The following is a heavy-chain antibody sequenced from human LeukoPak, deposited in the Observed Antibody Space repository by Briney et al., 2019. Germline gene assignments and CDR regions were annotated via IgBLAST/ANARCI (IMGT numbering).Heavy chain of an antibody. CDR2: INPNSGGT. J-gene: IGHJ4*02. CDR1: GGTFISYA. D-gene: IGHD6-13*01. Sequence: ASVKVSCKASGGTFISYAISWVRQAPGQGLEWMGWINPNSGGTNYAQKFQGRVTMTRDTSISTAYMELSRLRSDDTAVYYCARGAAADRYDYWGQGTLVTVSS. CDR3: ARGAAADRYDY. V-gene: IGHV1-2*02.